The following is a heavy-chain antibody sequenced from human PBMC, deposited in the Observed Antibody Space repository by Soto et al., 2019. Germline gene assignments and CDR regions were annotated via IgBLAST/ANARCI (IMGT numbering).Heavy chain of an antibody. CDR3: ERDNSGSPRFRYYYYYYGMDV. Sequence: PSETLSLTCAVSGGSISSSNWWSWVRQPPGKGLEWIGEIYHSGSTNYNPSLKSRVTISVDKSKNQFSLKLSSVTAADTAVYYCERDNSGSPRFRYYYYYYGMDVWGQGTTVTVSS. V-gene: IGHV4-4*02. CDR2: IYHSGST. J-gene: IGHJ6*02. D-gene: IGHD1-26*01. CDR1: GGSISSSNW.